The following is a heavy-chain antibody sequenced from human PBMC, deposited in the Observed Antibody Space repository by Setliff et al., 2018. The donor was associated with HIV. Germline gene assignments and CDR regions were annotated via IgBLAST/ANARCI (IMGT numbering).Heavy chain of an antibody. CDR1: GYTFTSYG. CDR3: ARTTTVTTEV. J-gene: IGHJ4*02. CDR2: ISGYDGDT. D-gene: IGHD4-17*01. Sequence: GASVKVSCKASGYTFTSYGVSWVRQAPGQGLEWMGWISGYDGDTHYVQKFQGRVTMTIDTSVSTAYMEVSSLTSDDTAVYYCARTTTVTTEVWGQGTLVTAPQ. V-gene: IGHV1-18*01.